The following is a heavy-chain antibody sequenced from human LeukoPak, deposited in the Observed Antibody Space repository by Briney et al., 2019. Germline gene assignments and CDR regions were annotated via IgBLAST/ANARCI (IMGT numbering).Heavy chain of an antibody. V-gene: IGHV3-48*02. J-gene: IGHJ3*02. CDR1: GFTFSTYS. CDR3: ARDFADGDGLDI. CDR2: ISSSISTM. Sequence: GGSLRLSCAASGFTFSTYSMNWVRQAPGKGLEWVSYISSSISTMYYADSVEGRFTISRDNAKTSLYLQMNSLRDEDTAIYYCARDFADGDGLDIWGQGTLVTVSS.